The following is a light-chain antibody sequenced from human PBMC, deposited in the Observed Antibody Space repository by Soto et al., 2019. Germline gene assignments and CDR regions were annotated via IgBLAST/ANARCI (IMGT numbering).Light chain of an antibody. V-gene: IGKV3-20*01. CDR3: QQFDSSSYT. J-gene: IGKJ2*01. CDR2: SAS. Sequence: EIVVTQSPGALSLSPGDRATLSCRTSQSVSSSYLAWYQQKPGQAPRLLIYSASSRATGIPDRFSGSGSGTDFTLTISRLEPEYFAVYYCQQFDSSSYTFGQGTKLEIK. CDR1: QSVSSSY.